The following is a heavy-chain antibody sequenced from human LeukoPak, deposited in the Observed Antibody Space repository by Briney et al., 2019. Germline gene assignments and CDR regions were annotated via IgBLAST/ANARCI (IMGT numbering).Heavy chain of an antibody. J-gene: IGHJ4*02. V-gene: IGHV5-51*01. CDR2: VYPGDSET. CDR1: GYSFTSYW. Sequence: GESLKISCKGSGYSFTSYWIGWVRQMPGKGLEWMGIVYPGDSETRYSPSFQGQVTISADKSISTAYLHWSSLKASDTAMYYCARQSRDGSKTRGYYFDYWGQGTLVTVSS. CDR3: ARQSRDGSKTRGYYFDY. D-gene: IGHD3-10*01.